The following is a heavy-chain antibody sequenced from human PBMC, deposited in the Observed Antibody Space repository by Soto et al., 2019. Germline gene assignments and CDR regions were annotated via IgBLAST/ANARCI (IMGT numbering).Heavy chain of an antibody. CDR2: ISAYNGNT. J-gene: IGHJ5*02. CDR1: GYTFTSYG. D-gene: IGHD6-13*01. Sequence: GASVKVSCKASGYTFTSYGISWVRQAPGQGLEWMGWISAYNGNTNYAQKLQGRVTMTTDTSTSTAYMELRSLRSDDTAVYYCAVSIAAAGLTGWFDPWGQGTLVTVSS. V-gene: IGHV1-18*01. CDR3: AVSIAAAGLTGWFDP.